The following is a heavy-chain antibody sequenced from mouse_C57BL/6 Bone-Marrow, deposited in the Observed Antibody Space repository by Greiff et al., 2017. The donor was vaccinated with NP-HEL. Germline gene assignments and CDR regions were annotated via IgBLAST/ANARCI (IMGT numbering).Heavy chain of an antibody. Sequence: EVQGVESGGGLVKPGGSLKLSCAASGFTFSDYGMHWVRQAPEKGLEWVAYISSGSSTIYYADTVKGRFTISRDKAKNTLFLQMTSLRSEDTAMYYCARQGYYGSSSFDYWGQGTTLTVSS. V-gene: IGHV5-17*01. CDR2: ISSGSSTI. J-gene: IGHJ2*01. D-gene: IGHD1-1*01. CDR3: ARQGYYGSSSFDY. CDR1: GFTFSDYG.